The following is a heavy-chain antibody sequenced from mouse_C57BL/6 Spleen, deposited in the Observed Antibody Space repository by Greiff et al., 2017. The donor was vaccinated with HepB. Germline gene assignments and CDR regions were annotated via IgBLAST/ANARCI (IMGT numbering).Heavy chain of an antibody. CDR1: GFSLTSYA. Sequence: VMLVESGPGLVAPSQSLSITCTVSGFSLTSYAISWVRQPPGKGLEWLGVIWTGGGTNYNSALKSRLSISKDNSKSQVFLKMNSLQTDDTARYYCARIDGYYYYAMDYWGQGTSVTVSS. CDR3: ARIDGYYYYAMDY. CDR2: IWTGGGT. J-gene: IGHJ4*01. V-gene: IGHV2-9-1*01. D-gene: IGHD2-3*01.